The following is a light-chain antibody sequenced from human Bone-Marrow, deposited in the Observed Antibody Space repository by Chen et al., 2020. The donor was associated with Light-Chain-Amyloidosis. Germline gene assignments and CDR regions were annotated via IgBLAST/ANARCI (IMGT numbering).Light chain of an antibody. CDR3: AAWDGSLSGYV. CDR2: RNN. J-gene: IGLJ1*01. CDR1: SYNIGNNY. V-gene: IGLV1-47*01. Sequence: SVLPHPPPASGTPDQRVTIPCLGASYNIGNNYVSWYQHFPGATPNILIHRNNQRPSGVPDGFSASKSGTSAFLAISGLRSEDEADYYCAAWDGSLSGYVFGTGTKVIVL.